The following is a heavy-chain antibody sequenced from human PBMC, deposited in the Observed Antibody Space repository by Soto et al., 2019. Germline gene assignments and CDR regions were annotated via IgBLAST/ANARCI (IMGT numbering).Heavy chain of an antibody. D-gene: IGHD6-13*01. J-gene: IGHJ4*02. CDR3: ARDVAAAAPTPDY. CDR1: GFTFSGSA. V-gene: IGHV3-73*01. CDR2: IRRKAKSYAT. Sequence: GGSLRLSCAASGFTFSGSAMHWVRQASGKGLEWVGQIRRKAKSYATEYVASVKGRFTISRDDSKNMAYLQMNSLRSEDTAVYYCARDVAAAAPTPDYWGQGTLVTVSS.